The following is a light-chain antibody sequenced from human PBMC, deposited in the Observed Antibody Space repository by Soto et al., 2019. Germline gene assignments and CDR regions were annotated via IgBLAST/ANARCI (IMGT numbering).Light chain of an antibody. CDR3: QQYGSSPET. CDR2: GAS. Sequence: EIVLTQSPGTLSLSSGERATISCRASQSVSSSYLAWYQQKPGQAPRLLIYGASSRATGIPDRFSGSGSGTDFTLTISRLEPEDFAVYYCQQYGSSPETFGPGTKVDIK. V-gene: IGKV3-20*01. J-gene: IGKJ3*01. CDR1: QSVSSSY.